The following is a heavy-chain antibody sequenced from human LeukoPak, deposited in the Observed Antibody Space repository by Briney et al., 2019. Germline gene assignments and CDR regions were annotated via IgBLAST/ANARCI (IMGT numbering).Heavy chain of an antibody. D-gene: IGHD3-10*01. V-gene: IGHV3-53*05. CDR2: IYSGGST. CDR3: AKDAYYYGSGSYYFDY. CDR1: GFTVSSNY. J-gene: IGHJ4*02. Sequence: GGSLRLSCAASGFTVSSNYMSRVRQAPGKGLEWVSVIYSGGSTYYADSVKGRFTISRDNSKNTLYLQMDSLRAEDTAVYYCAKDAYYYGSGSYYFDYWGQGTLVTVSS.